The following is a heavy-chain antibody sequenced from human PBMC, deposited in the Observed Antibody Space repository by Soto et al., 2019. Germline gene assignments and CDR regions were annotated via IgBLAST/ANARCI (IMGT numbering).Heavy chain of an antibody. V-gene: IGHV5-51*01. J-gene: IGHJ6*02. Sequence: PGESLKISCKASGYIFSTSWIGWVRQMPGKGLEWMGIIYPSDSDTRYSPSFQGQVTISADKSISTAYLQWSSLKASDIAMYYCARGGRSSYGMDVWGQGTTVTVSS. CDR1: GYIFSTSW. CDR3: ARGGRSSYGMDV. D-gene: IGHD6-6*01. CDR2: IYPSDSDT.